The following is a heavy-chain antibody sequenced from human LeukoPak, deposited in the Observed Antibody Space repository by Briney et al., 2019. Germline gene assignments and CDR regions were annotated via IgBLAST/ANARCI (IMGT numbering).Heavy chain of an antibody. J-gene: IGHJ3*02. Sequence: PGGSLRLSCTASRFRFSYYSMNWVRQAPGKGLEWVSSIGSTSSYIYYADSVKGRFTFSRDNAKNSLYLQMNSLRAEDTAVYYCARAGLYTSSGDSNDAFDMWGQGTMVTVSS. CDR3: ARAGLYTSSGDSNDAFDM. D-gene: IGHD6-6*01. CDR2: IGSTSSYI. V-gene: IGHV3-21*01. CDR1: RFRFSYYS.